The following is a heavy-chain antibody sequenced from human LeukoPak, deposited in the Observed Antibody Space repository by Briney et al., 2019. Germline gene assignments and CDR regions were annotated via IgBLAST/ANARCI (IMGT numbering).Heavy chain of an antibody. CDR3: ARVNWTDDGVDY. D-gene: IGHD1-1*01. CDR2: ISATGSTQ. J-gene: IGHJ4*02. CDR1: GFTFSDYY. Sequence: GGSLRLSCAASGFTFSDYYMSWIRQAPGKGLQWVSYISATGSTQDHADSVKGRFTISRDNAKKSVYLQINSLRAEDTAVYYCARVNWTDDGVDYWGQGTLVTVSS. V-gene: IGHV3-11*01.